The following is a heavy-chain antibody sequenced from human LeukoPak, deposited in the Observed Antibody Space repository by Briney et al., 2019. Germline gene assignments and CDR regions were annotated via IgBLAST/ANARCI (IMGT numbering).Heavy chain of an antibody. J-gene: IGHJ3*02. CDR1: RGSISTYY. CDR2: IYTSGST. D-gene: IGHD6-19*01. CDR3: ARTVSAVASRGAFDI. Sequence: PSETLSLTCTVSRGSISTYYWSWIRQPPGKGLEWIGRIYTSGSTNYNPSLKSRVTMSVDTSKNQFSLKLNSVTAADTAVYYCARTVSAVASRGAFDIWGQGTMVTVSS. V-gene: IGHV4-4*07.